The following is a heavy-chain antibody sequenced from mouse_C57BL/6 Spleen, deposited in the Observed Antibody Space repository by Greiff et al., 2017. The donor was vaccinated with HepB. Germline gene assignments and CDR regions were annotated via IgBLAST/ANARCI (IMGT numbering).Heavy chain of an antibody. Sequence: QVQLKESGAELVRPGASVTLSCKASGYTFTDYEMHWVKQTPVHGLEWIGAIDPETGGTTYNQKFKGKDILTADKSSSTAYMELRSLTSEDSAVYYCTFSETTVVATPYYYAMDYWGQGTSVTVSS. D-gene: IGHD1-1*01. J-gene: IGHJ4*01. CDR3: TFSETTVVATPYYYAMDY. CDR2: IDPETGGT. V-gene: IGHV1-15*01. CDR1: GYTFTDYE.